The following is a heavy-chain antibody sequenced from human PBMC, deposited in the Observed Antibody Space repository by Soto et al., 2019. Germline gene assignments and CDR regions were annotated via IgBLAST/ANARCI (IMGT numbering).Heavy chain of an antibody. CDR2: ISAYNGNT. V-gene: IGHV1-18*01. J-gene: IGHJ6*03. Sequence: ASVKVSCKAFGYTFTSYGISWVRQATGQGLEWMGWISAYNGNTNYAQKLQGRVTMTTDTSTSTAYMELRSLRSDDTAVYYCARVGLPANCSSTSCYSPAMGVCGKGTTVTVSS. D-gene: IGHD2-2*01. CDR3: ARVGLPANCSSTSCYSPAMGV. CDR1: GYTFTSYG.